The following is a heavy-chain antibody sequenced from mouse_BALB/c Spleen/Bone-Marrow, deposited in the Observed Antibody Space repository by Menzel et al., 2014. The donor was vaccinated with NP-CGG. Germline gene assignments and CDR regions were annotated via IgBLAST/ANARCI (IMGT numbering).Heavy chain of an antibody. V-gene: IGHV3-2*02. Sequence: EVQLQQSGPGLVKPSQSLSLTCTVTGYSITSDYAWNWIRQFPGNKLEWMGYIRYSGSTSYNPSLKSRISITRDTSKNQFFLQLNSVTTEDTATYYCACAEVATRYFDVWGAGTTVTVSS. CDR3: ACAEVATRYFDV. CDR1: GYSITSDYA. D-gene: IGHD1-1*01. CDR2: IRYSGST. J-gene: IGHJ1*01.